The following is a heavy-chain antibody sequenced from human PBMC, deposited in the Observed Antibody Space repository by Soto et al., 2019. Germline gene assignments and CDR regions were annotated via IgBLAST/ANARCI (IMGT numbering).Heavy chain of an antibody. CDR3: TKGCGRGFDMCGS. J-gene: IGHJ4*02. CDR1: GFIFNNYG. CDR2: ISEDGGSK. D-gene: IGHD5-12*01. V-gene: IGHV3-30*18. Sequence: QVQVVESGGGVAQPGRSLRLSCTVSGFIFNNYGMHWVLQAPGKGLEWVAGISEDGGSKYYSDSVKGRFTISRDNSKNTLYLQMNSRRAEDTAVYYCTKGCGRGFDMCGSWGQGTLVTVSS.